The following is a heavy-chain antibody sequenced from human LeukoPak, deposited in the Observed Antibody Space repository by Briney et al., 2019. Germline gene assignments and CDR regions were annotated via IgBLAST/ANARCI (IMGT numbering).Heavy chain of an antibody. CDR3: ARDQVPYSNGWFYCDD. CDR1: GFNFRSYS. Sequence: PGGSLRLSCAASGFNFRSYSMHWVRQAPGKGLEWVAVISYDGSNKYFADSVKGRFTISRDNSKNTLYLQMSSLRAEDTAVYYCARDQVPYSNGWFYCDDWGQGTLVTVSS. CDR2: ISYDGSNK. D-gene: IGHD6-19*01. V-gene: IGHV3-30-3*01. J-gene: IGHJ4*02.